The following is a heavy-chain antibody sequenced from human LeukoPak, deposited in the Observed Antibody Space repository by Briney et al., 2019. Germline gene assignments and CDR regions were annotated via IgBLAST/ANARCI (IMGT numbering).Heavy chain of an antibody. V-gene: IGHV1-46*01. CDR1: GYTFTNYY. J-gene: IGHJ4*02. Sequence: ASVKVSCKASGYTFTNYYIHWVRQAPGQGLEWMGLINPGGDNTDYAQNFQGRVTMTRDTSTSTVYMGLSSLRSEDTAVYYCARILSGYYLYFDYWGQGTLVTVSS. D-gene: IGHD3-22*01. CDR3: ARILSGYYLYFDY. CDR2: INPGGDNT.